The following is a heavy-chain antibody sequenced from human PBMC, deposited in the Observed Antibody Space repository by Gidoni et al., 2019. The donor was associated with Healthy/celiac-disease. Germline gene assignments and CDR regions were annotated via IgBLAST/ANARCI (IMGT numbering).Heavy chain of an antibody. CDR3: AKDMLGIPAAMPYYFDY. CDR1: GFTFSSYA. CDR2: ISGSGGST. J-gene: IGHJ4*02. D-gene: IGHD2-2*01. V-gene: IGHV3-23*01. Sequence: EVQLLESGGGLVQPGGSLRLSCAASGFTFSSYAMSWVRQAPGKGLEWVSAISGSGGSTYYADSVKGRFTISRDNSKNTLYLQMNSLRAEDTAVYYCAKDMLGIPAAMPYYFDYWGQGTLVTVSS.